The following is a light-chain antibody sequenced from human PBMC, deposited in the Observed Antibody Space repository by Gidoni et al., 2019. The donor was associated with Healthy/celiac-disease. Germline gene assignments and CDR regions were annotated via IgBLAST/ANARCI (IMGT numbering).Light chain of an antibody. CDR2: LGS. Sequence: IVMHQFPLFLPVTPGEPASISCRSSQSLLHSNGYNYLDWYLQKPGQSPQLLIYLGSNRASGVPDRFSGSGSGTDFTLKISRVEAEDVGVYYCMQALQTPFTFGPGTKVDIK. V-gene: IGKV2-28*01. J-gene: IGKJ3*01. CDR1: QSLLHSNGYNY. CDR3: MQALQTPFT.